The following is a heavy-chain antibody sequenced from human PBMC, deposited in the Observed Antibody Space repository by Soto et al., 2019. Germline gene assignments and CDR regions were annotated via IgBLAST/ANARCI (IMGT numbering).Heavy chain of an antibody. CDR2: IYPGGVNI. V-gene: IGHV1-46*01. CDR1: GYSFTSHY. J-gene: IGHJ4*02. D-gene: IGHD5-12*01. CDR3: ARDRGYSGYGDY. Sequence: GASVKVSCKAIGYSFTSHYMHWVRQAPGQGLEWMGTIYPGGVNIGYAQKFKGRVTMTKDTSTSTVYMELNSLTSEDTAVYYCARDRGYSGYGDYWGQGTLVTVS.